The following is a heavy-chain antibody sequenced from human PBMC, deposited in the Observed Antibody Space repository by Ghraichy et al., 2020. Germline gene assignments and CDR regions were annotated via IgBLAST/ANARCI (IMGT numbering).Heavy chain of an antibody. CDR3: ARSAADSMGVDY. CDR1: GFSLSASGMC. Sequence: SGPTLVKPTQTLTLTCTFSGFSLSASGMCVSWIRQPPGKALEWLARIDWGDDKYYSTSLKTRLTISKDTSKNQVVLTMTNMDPVDTATYFCARSAADSMGVDYWGQGTLVTVSS. CDR2: IDWGDDK. V-gene: IGHV2-70*11. J-gene: IGHJ4*02. D-gene: IGHD6-13*01.